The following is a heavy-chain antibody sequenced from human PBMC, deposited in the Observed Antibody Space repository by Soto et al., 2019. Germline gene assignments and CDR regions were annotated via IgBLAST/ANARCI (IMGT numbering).Heavy chain of an antibody. CDR2: ISRSDSSGSTK. Sequence: PRGSRRLSGVASGFNFRTYEMNWVRQDPGKGLEWVSYISRSDSSGSTKYYADSVKVRLTISRDNAKNSLYLQMNSLRAEDTAVYYCATPTGWRSGWGNGNMVTVSA. CDR3: ATPTGWRSG. D-gene: IGHD2-15*01. CDR1: GFNFRTYE. J-gene: IGHJ4*01. V-gene: IGHV3-48*03.